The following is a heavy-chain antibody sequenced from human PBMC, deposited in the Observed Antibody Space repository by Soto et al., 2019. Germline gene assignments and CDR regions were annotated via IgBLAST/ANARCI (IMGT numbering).Heavy chain of an antibody. D-gene: IGHD3-3*01. CDR1: GDSVSSNSAA. CDR3: ARGQASGLRFLEWLSYGMDV. CDR2: TYYRSKWYN. V-gene: IGHV6-1*01. J-gene: IGHJ6*02. Sequence: QSQTLSLTFAISGDSVSSNSAAWNWIRQSPSRGLEWLGRTYYRSKWYNDYAVSVKSRITINPDTSKNQFSLQLNSVTPEDTAVYYCARGQASGLRFLEWLSYGMDVWGQGTTVTVSS.